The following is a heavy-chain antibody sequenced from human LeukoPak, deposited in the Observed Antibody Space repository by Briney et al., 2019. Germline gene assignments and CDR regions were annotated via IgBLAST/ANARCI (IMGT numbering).Heavy chain of an antibody. CDR1: GGSISSYY. CDR3: AREGHYDYGDSFDY. V-gene: IGHV4-59*01. CDR2: IYYSGST. Sequence: PSGTLSLTCTVSGGSISSYYWSWIRQPPGKGLEWIGYIYYSGSTNYNPSLKSRVTISVDTSKNQFSLKLSSVTAADTAVYYCAREGHYDYGDSFDYWGQGTLVTVSS. D-gene: IGHD4-17*01. J-gene: IGHJ4*02.